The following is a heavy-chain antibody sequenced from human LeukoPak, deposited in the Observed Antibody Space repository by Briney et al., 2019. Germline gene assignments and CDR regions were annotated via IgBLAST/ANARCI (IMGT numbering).Heavy chain of an antibody. D-gene: IGHD4-17*01. CDR2: IDISGSNA. V-gene: IGHV3-23*01. CDR3: AKELRPNDY. Sequence: GGSLRLTCAASGFTFSSHAMSWVRQAPGRGLEWVSSIDISGSNAYYADSVKGRFTISRDNSRNTLYLQMDSLRAEDSAIYYCAKELRPNDYWGQGTLVTVSS. CDR1: GFTFSSHA. J-gene: IGHJ4*02.